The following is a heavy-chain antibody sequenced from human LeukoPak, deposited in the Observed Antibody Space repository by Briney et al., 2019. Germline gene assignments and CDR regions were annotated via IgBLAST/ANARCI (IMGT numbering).Heavy chain of an antibody. CDR2: ISYDGSNK. V-gene: IGHV3-30*18. CDR1: GFTFSRYG. J-gene: IGHJ4*02. D-gene: IGHD6-19*01. CDR3: AKSGGGYTSGWFY. Sequence: GGPLRLSCAASGFTFSRYGMHWVRQAPGKGLEGVAVISYDGSNKYYADSVKGRFTISRDNSKNTLYLQMNSLRAEDTAVYYCAKSGGGYTSGWFYWGQGTLVTVSS.